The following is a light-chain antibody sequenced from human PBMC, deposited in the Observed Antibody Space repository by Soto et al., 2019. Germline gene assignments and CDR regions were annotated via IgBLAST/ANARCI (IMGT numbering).Light chain of an antibody. CDR1: QDITNY. J-gene: IGKJ4*01. Sequence: DVQMTQSPSTLSASVGDRVTISCRASQDITNYLNWFQQKPWKAPKLLIYDASNLEAGVPSRFSGSGSGTHFTFTISGLQPEDIATYYCQQYDDLPLTLGGGTKVDSK. CDR3: QQYDDLPLT. CDR2: DAS. V-gene: IGKV1-33*01.